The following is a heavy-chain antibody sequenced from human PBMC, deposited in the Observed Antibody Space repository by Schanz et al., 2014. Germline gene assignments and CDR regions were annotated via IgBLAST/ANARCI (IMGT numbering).Heavy chain of an antibody. CDR3: ARDKGGLIPFDY. CDR1: RFTFSDYW. J-gene: IGHJ4*02. V-gene: IGHV3-7*01. CDR2: MNQDGSVK. Sequence: EVQLVESGGGLVQPGGSLRLSCAASRFTFSDYWMSWVRQAPGKGQEWVANMNQDGSVKNYVDSVKGRFTISRDNAKNSLYLQMNSLRAEDTAVYYCARDKGGLIPFDYWGQGTLVAVSS. D-gene: IGHD2-15*01.